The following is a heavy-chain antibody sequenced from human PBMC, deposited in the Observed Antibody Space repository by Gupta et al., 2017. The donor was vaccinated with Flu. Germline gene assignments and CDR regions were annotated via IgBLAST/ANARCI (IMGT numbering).Heavy chain of an antibody. D-gene: IGHD2-2*01. CDR1: Y. Sequence: YWSWIRQSPGKGLEWIGEINHSGSTNYNPSLKSRVTISVDTSKNQFSLKLSSMTAADTAVYYCARDLCSSTTCAFDIWGQGTMVTVSS. CDR3: ARDLCSSTTCAFDI. V-gene: IGHV4-34*01. CDR2: INHSGST. J-gene: IGHJ3*02.